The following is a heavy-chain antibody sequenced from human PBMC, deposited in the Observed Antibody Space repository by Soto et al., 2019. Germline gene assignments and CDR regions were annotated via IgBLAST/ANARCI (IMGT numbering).Heavy chain of an antibody. Sequence: PSGALSLTCAVSGGSLSKGGYSRSWIRQPPGKGLEWIGYIYHSGSTYYNPSLKSRVTISVDRSKNQFSLKLSSVTAADTAVYYCAAGGGLPRYYWGQGTLVTVSS. J-gene: IGHJ4*02. CDR3: AAGGGLPRYY. CDR1: GGSLSKGGYS. CDR2: IYHSGST. V-gene: IGHV4-30-2*01. D-gene: IGHD5-12*01.